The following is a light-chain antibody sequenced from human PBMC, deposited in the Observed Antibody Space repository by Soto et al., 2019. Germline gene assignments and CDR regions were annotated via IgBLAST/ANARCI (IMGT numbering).Light chain of an antibody. V-gene: IGKV1-39*01. CDR1: QSISSY. J-gene: IGKJ2*01. Sequence: DIQMTQSPSSLSASVGDRVTITCRASQSISSYLNWYQQKPGKAPKLLIYAASSLQSGVPSRFSGSGSGTDFTLTISSLQPEDFATYYCQQVNSFPYTFGQGTKVDIK. CDR3: QQVNSFPYT. CDR2: AAS.